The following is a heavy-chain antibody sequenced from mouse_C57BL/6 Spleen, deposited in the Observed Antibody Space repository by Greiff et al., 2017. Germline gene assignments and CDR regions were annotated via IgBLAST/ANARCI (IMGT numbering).Heavy chain of an antibody. D-gene: IGHD2-4*01. V-gene: IGHV1-42*01. CDR2: INPSTGGT. J-gene: IGHJ3*01. CDR1: GYSFTGYY. CDR3: ARSDYERFAY. Sequence: EVQLQQSGPELVKPGASVKISCKASGYSFTGYYMNWVKQSPEKSLEWIGEINPSTGGTTYNQKFKAKATLTVDKSSSTAYMQLKSLTSEDSAVYYCARSDYERFAYWGQVTLVTLSA.